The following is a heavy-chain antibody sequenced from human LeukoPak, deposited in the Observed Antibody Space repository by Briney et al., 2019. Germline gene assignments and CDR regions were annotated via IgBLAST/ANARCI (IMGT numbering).Heavy chain of an antibody. CDR1: GYTFTSYA. V-gene: IGHV1-3*01. Sequence: ASVKVSCKASGYTFTSYAMHWVRQAPGQRLEWMGWINAGNGNTKYSQKFQGRVTITRNTSISTAYMELSSLRSEDTAVYYCARGGFGRFLEWLLDWYYFDYWGQGTLVTVSS. D-gene: IGHD3-3*01. J-gene: IGHJ4*02. CDR3: ARGGFGRFLEWLLDWYYFDY. CDR2: INAGNGNT.